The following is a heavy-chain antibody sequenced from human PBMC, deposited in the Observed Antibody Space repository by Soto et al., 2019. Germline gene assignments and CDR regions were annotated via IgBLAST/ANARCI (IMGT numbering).Heavy chain of an antibody. Sequence: SETLSLTCAVSGVSISSGNWWTWVRQSPQRGLEYTGEIFHDGTANYYPSFERRVAISVDTSKNQFSLKLTSVTAADMAIYFCARLVYDTRLNYMYFDFWGQGTLVTVSS. V-gene: IGHV4-4*02. CDR3: ARLVYDTRLNYMYFDF. D-gene: IGHD3-10*01. CDR2: IFHDGTA. J-gene: IGHJ4*02. CDR1: GVSISSGNW.